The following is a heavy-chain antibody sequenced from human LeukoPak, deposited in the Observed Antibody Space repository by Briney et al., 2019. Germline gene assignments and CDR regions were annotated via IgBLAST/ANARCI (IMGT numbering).Heavy chain of an antibody. D-gene: IGHD3-22*01. CDR2: INPSGGST. CDR1: GYTFTSYY. Sequence: GASVKVSCKASGYTFTSYYIHWVRQAPGQGLEWMGIINPSGGSTSYAQKFQGRVTMTRDTSTSTVYMKLSSLRSEDTAVYYCARGGAHYYDSSGFDYWGQGTLVTVSS. J-gene: IGHJ4*02. CDR3: ARGGAHYYDSSGFDY. V-gene: IGHV1-46*01.